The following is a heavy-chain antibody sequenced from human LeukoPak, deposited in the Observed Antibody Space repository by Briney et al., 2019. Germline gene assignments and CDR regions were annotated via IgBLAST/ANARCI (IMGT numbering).Heavy chain of an antibody. CDR1: GFTFSSYW. CDR2: ISSSGGGT. V-gene: IGHV3-23*01. Sequence: PGGSLRLSCAASGFTFSSYWVHWVRQAPGKGLEWVSAISSSGGGTYYTDSVKGRFTISRDNSKNTLYLQMNSLRVEDTAIYYCAKAPQGKSGYALPANWGQGTLVTVSS. J-gene: IGHJ4*02. D-gene: IGHD5-12*01. CDR3: AKAPQGKSGYALPAN.